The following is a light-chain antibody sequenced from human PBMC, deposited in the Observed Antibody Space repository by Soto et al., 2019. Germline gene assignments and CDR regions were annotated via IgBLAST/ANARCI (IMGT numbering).Light chain of an antibody. J-gene: IGLJ2*01. V-gene: IGLV1-44*01. CDR2: GNN. Sequence: QSVLTQPPSASGTPGQRVTISCSGSGSSIGTNTVNWYRQLPGTAPKLLIYGNNQRPSGVPDRFSGSKSGTSASLAISGLRSDDEAEYYCTAWDGSLNHVLFGGGTKLTVL. CDR3: TAWDGSLNHVL. CDR1: GSSIGTNT.